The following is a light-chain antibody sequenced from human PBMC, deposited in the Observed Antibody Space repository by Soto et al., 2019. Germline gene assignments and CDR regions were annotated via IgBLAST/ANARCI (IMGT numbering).Light chain of an antibody. J-gene: IGLJ2*01. CDR3: TSYTTSTTWV. V-gene: IGLV2-14*01. CDR1: SSDVGAYNY. CDR2: EVS. Sequence: QSALTQPASVSGSPGQSITIPCTGTSSDVGAYNYVSWYQHYPGKAPKLVIYEVSNRPSGVSDRFSASKSGNTASLTISGLQAEDEADYSCTSYTTSTTWVFGGGTQLTVL.